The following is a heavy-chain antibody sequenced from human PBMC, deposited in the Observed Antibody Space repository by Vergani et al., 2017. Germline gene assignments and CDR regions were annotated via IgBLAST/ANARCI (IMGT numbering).Heavy chain of an antibody. CDR1: GGSISSYY. D-gene: IGHD4-17*01. J-gene: IGHJ6*03. CDR2: IYYSGST. V-gene: IGHV4-59*01. CDR3: ARGDGDYVFGYYYYMDV. Sequence: QVQLQESGPGLVKPSETLSLTCTVSGGSISSYYWSWIRQPPGKGLEWIGYIYYSGSTNYNPSLKSRVTISVDTSKNKFSLKLSSVTAADTAVYYCARGDGDYVFGYYYYMDVWGKGTTVTVSS.